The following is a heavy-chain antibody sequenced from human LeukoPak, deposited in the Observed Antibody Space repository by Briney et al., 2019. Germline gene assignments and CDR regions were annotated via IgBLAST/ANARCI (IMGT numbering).Heavy chain of an antibody. J-gene: IGHJ4*02. D-gene: IGHD3-3*01. V-gene: IGHV1-58*01. CDR2: IVVGSGNT. Sequence: SVKVSCKASGFTFTSSAVQWVRQARGQRLEWIGWIVVGSGNTNYAQKFQERVTITRDMSTSTAYMELSSLRSEDTAEYYCATGRFPSHPTDWGQGTLVTVSS. CDR3: ATGRFPSHPTD. CDR1: GFTFTSSA.